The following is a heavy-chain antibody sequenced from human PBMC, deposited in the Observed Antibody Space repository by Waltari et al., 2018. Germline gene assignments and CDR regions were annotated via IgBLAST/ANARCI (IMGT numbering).Heavy chain of an antibody. CDR3: ARAKDDPHDYGDFPFDY. CDR2: IYYSGST. D-gene: IGHD4-17*01. J-gene: IGHJ4*02. V-gene: IGHV4-59*11. CDR1: GGSISSHY. Sequence: QVQLQESGPGLVKPSETLSLTCTVSGGSISSHYWSWIRQPPGKGLEWIGYIYYSGSTNYNPSLKSRVTISVDTSKNQFSLKLSSVTAADTAMYYCARAKDDPHDYGDFPFDYWGQGTLVTVSS.